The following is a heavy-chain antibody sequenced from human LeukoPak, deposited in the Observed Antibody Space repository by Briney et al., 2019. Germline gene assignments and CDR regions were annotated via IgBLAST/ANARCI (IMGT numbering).Heavy chain of an antibody. V-gene: IGHV1-18*01. D-gene: IGHD3-22*01. CDR2: ISAYNGNT. CDR3: ARSGYGFFDI. CDR1: GYTFTSYG. Sequence: ASVKVSCKASGYTFTSYGISWVRQAPGQGLEWMGWISAYNGNTNYAQKFQGRVTMTRDTSISTAYMELSRLRSDDTAVYYCARSGYGFFDIWGQGTMVTVSS. J-gene: IGHJ3*02.